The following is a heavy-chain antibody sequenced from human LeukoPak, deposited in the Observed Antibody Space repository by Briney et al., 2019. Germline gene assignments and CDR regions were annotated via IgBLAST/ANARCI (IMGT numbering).Heavy chain of an antibody. V-gene: IGHV3-23*01. CDR3: AKENFYDSSGYWPGAFDI. Sequence: PGGSLRLSRAASGFTFSSYAMSWVRQAPGKGLEWVSTISGSGGSTYYADSVKGRFTISRDNSKNTLYLQMNSLRAEDTAVYYCAKENFYDSSGYWPGAFDIWGQGTMVTVSS. CDR1: GFTFSSYA. CDR2: ISGSGGST. D-gene: IGHD3-22*01. J-gene: IGHJ3*02.